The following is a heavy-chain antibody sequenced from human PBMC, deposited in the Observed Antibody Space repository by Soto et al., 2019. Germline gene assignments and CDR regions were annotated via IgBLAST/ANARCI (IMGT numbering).Heavy chain of an antibody. CDR2: IFSSGST. V-gene: IGHV4-4*07. D-gene: IGHD5-12*01. J-gene: IGHJ4*02. CDR3: AREGSYSAYNFAHGIQLWSFDF. CDR1: GGSINTFY. Sequence: PSETLSLTCTVSGGSINTFYWSWVRQPAGKGLAWIGRIFSSGSTSFNPSLESRVAMSVDTSKNHFSLNLSSVTAADMAVYYCAREGSYSAYNFAHGIQLWSFDFWGQGALVTVSS.